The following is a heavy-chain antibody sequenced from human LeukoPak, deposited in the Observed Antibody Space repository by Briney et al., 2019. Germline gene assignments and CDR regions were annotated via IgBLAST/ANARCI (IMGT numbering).Heavy chain of an antibody. Sequence: GASVKVSCKASGGTFSSYAISWVRQAPGQGLEWMGGIIPIFGTANYAQKFQGRVTITADESTSTAYMELSSLRSEDTAVYYCARTPVRGSSGWYHAAEYFQHWGQGTLVTVSS. CDR1: GGTFSSYA. J-gene: IGHJ1*01. CDR2: IIPIFGTA. V-gene: IGHV1-69*13. D-gene: IGHD6-19*01. CDR3: ARTPVRGSSGWYHAAEYFQH.